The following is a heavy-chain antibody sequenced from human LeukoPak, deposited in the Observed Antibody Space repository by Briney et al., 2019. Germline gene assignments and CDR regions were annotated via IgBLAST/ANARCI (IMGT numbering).Heavy chain of an antibody. D-gene: IGHD6-13*01. CDR3: ARERVAAAGTGDYYYYGMDV. CDR1: GGTFSSYA. V-gene: IGHV1-69*01. CDR2: IIPILGTA. J-gene: IGHJ6*02. Sequence: ASVTASCKASGGTFSSYAISWVRQAPGQGLEWMGGIIPILGTANYAQKFQGRVTITADESTSTAYMELSSLRSEDTAVYYCARERVAAAGTGDYYYYGMDVWGQGTTVTVSS.